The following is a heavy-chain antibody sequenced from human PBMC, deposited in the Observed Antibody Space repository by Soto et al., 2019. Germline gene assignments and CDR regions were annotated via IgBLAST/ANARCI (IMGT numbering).Heavy chain of an antibody. CDR1: GFIFNHYG. Sequence: GESLRLSCAASGFIFNHYGMSWVRQAPGKGLEWVSDISGSADLTWYADSVKGRFTISRDNSENTLFLQANSLRAEDTAVYFCAKSCSGAYCSYFDYWGQGTPVTVSS. CDR3: AKSCSGAYCSYFDY. D-gene: IGHD2-15*01. J-gene: IGHJ4*02. V-gene: IGHV3-23*01. CDR2: ISGSADLT.